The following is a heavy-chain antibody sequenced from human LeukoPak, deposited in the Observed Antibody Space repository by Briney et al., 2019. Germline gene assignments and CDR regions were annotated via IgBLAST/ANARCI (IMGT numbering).Heavy chain of an antibody. J-gene: IGHJ4*02. Sequence: GGSLRLSCAASGFTFSRYWMHWVRQAPGKGPVWVSRINGDGSSTTYAVSVKGRFTISRDNARNTLFLQMNSLRAEDTAVYYCARDQLGDGDYLFDSWGQGILVTVSS. CDR2: INGDGSST. D-gene: IGHD4-17*01. CDR1: GFTFSRYW. V-gene: IGHV3-74*01. CDR3: ARDQLGDGDYLFDS.